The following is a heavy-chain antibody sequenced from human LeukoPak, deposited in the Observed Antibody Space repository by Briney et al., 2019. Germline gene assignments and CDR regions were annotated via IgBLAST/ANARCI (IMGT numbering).Heavy chain of an antibody. CDR1: GGSISSYY. Sequence: ASETLSLTCTVSGGSISSYYWSWIRQPPGKGLEWIGYIYYSGSTNYNPSLKSRVTISVDTSKNQFSLKLSSVTAADTAVYYCARDDSGSYFGIDYWGQGTLVTVSS. CDR2: IYYSGST. D-gene: IGHD1-26*01. J-gene: IGHJ4*02. CDR3: ARDDSGSYFGIDY. V-gene: IGHV4-59*01.